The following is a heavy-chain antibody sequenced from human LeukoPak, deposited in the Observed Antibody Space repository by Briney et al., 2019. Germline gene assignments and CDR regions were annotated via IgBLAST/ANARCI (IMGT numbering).Heavy chain of an antibody. CDR3: ARDHYG. CDR2: IQHDGSRT. Sequence: GGSLRLSCAASGSSFSTYTMNWVRQAPGKGLERVAGIQHDGSRTYYADSVRGRFTISRDNSKNTLYLEMNSLTPEDTALYYCARDHYG. CDR1: GSSFSTYT. J-gene: IGHJ6*01. V-gene: IGHV3-30-3*01.